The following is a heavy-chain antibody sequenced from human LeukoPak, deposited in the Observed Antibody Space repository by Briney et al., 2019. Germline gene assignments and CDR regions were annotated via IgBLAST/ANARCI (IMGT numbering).Heavy chain of an antibody. CDR1: GFTFSSYS. V-gene: IGHV3-21*01. CDR3: ACDQTRGRFDY. D-gene: IGHD3-10*01. CDR2: ISSSSSYI. Sequence: GGSLRLSCAASGFTFSSYSMNWVRQAPGKGLEWVPSISSSSSYIYYADSVKGRFTISRDNAKNSLYLQMNSLRAEDTAVYYCACDQTRGRFDYWGQGTLVTVSS. J-gene: IGHJ4*02.